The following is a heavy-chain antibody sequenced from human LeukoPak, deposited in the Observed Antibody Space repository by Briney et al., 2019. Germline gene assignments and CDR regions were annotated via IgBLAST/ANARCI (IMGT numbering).Heavy chain of an antibody. D-gene: IGHD3-9*01. CDR2: INHSGTT. CDR1: GGSFSGYY. Sequence: PSETLSLTCTVYGGSFSGYYWSWIRKPPGKGLEWIGDINHSGTTNYNPSLKSRVTISVDTSKNQFSLKLSSVTAADTAVYYCATTIFTCYLRPRTHDYWGQGTLATVSS. CDR3: ATTIFTCYLRPRTHDY. J-gene: IGHJ4*02. V-gene: IGHV4-34*01.